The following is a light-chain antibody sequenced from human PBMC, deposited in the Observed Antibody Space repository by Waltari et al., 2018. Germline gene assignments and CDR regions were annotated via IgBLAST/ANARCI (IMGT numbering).Light chain of an antibody. V-gene: IGLV1-40*01. J-gene: IGLJ2*01. CDR2: GNN. CDR3: QSYDSSLRGSL. CDR1: SSNIGAGSD. Sequence: QSGLTQPPSVSGAPGQRVTISCTGSSSNIGAGSDVHWYQVLPGKAPKLLLYGNNNRPRGVAYRFCGSKSGTSASLASPGLRAEDEADYYCQSYDSSLRGSLFGGGTKLTVL.